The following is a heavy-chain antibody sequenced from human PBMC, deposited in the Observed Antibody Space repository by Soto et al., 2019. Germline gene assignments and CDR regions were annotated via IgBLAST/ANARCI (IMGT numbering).Heavy chain of an antibody. CDR3: AGSGATVTNPYYYYYYGMDV. CDR1: GYTFTSYA. V-gene: IGHV1-3*01. CDR2: IDAGNGNT. J-gene: IGHJ6*02. D-gene: IGHD4-17*01. Sequence: ASVKVSCKASGYTFTSYAMHWVRQAPGQRLEWMGWIDAGNGNTKYSQKFQGRVTITRDTSASTAYMELSSLRSEDTAVYYCAGSGATVTNPYYYYYYGMDVWGQGTTVTVSS.